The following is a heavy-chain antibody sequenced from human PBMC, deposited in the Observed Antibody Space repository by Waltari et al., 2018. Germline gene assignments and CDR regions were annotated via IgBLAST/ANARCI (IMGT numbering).Heavy chain of an antibody. CDR3: VRARWDYLYFDT. Sequence: EVQLLESGGTVVQPGGSLKVACAASGLNFGSSWMHWVRQAPGKGLMWVPDINYDGREKKSADFVRGRFTVSRDNAKNTLYLQMTDLRAEGTAIYYCVRARWDYLYFDTWGQGTLVTVSS. J-gene: IGHJ5*02. V-gene: IGHV3-74*01. CDR2: INYDGREK. CDR1: GLNFGSSW. D-gene: IGHD1-26*01.